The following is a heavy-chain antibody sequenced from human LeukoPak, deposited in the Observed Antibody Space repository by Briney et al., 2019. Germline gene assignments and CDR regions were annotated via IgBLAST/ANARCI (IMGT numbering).Heavy chain of an antibody. CDR1: GYTFTGYY. Sequence: ASVKVSCKASGYTFTGYYMHWVRQAPGQGLEWMGWINPNSGGTNYAQKFQGRVTMTRDTSISTAYMELSRLRSDDTAMYYCARGDFDWLLYLQHWGQGTLVTVSS. V-gene: IGHV1-2*02. CDR2: INPNSGGT. D-gene: IGHD3-9*01. CDR3: ARGDFDWLLYLQH. J-gene: IGHJ1*01.